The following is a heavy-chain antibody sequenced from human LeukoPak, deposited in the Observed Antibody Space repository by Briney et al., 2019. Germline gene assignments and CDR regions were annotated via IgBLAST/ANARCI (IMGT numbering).Heavy chain of an antibody. CDR2: IYSGDNT. CDR1: GFTVNNNY. D-gene: IGHD6-25*01. Sequence: GGSLRLSCAASGFTVNNNYMSWVRQAPGKGLEWVSVIYSGDNTHYAESLKGRFTISRDNSENTLYLQMDSLRAEDTAVYFCALIRGSGFPLTHWGQGTLVTVSS. V-gene: IGHV3-66*01. J-gene: IGHJ4*02. CDR3: ALIRGSGFPLTH.